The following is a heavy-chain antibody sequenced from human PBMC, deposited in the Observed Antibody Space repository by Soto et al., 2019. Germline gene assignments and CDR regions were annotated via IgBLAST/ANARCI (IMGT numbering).Heavy chain of an antibody. CDR2: VSIGGST. V-gene: IGHV3-23*01. CDR1: GFTFSSYA. CDR3: AKRRGAGGHFDY. J-gene: IGHJ4*02. Sequence: PGGSLRLSCAASGFTFSSYAMGWVRQGPGKGLEWVAVVSIGGSTHYADSVRGRFTISRDNSKNTLSLQMNSLTAEDTAVSFCAKRRGAGGHFDYWGQGALVTVSS. D-gene: IGHD2-15*01.